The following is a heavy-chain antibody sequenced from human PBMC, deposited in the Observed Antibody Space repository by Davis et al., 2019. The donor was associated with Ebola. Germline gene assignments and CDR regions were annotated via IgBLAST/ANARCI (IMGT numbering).Heavy chain of an antibody. CDR2: ISADNGNT. J-gene: IGHJ6*02. CDR3: ARLYGSGSYLSPYGMDV. Sequence: AASVNVSCVASGYTFTSYGSSAVRQAPGQGLEWMGWISADNGNTNYAQKLQGRVTMTTDTSTSTAYMELRSLRSDDTDVYYVARLYGSGSYLSPYGMDVWGQGTTVTVSS. V-gene: IGHV1-18*01. D-gene: IGHD3-10*01. CDR1: GYTFTSYG.